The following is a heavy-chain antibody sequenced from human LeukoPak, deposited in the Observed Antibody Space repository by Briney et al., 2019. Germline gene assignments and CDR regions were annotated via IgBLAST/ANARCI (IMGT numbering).Heavy chain of an antibody. D-gene: IGHD3-10*01. CDR3: VRGGPGLGV. CDR2: ISSDGNNE. V-gene: IGHV3-30*09. J-gene: IGHJ6*02. Sequence: QPGRSLRLSCAVSGLSITTYDIHWVRQAPGEGLEWVADISSDGNNEYYADSVKGRFVISRDISKNSVYLQMNSLTTEDTALYYCVRGGPGLGVWGQGTKVTVSS. CDR1: GLSITTYD.